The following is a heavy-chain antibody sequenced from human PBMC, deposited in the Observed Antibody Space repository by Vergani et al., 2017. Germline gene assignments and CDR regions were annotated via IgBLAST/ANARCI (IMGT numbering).Heavy chain of an antibody. D-gene: IGHD2-21*01. CDR3: AKQAIERHYYYXMDV. CDR1: GFTFSSYG. V-gene: IGHV3-30*18. J-gene: IGHJ6*03. CDR2: ISYDGSNK. Sequence: QVQLVESGGGVVQPGRSLRLSCAASGFTFSSYGMHWVRQAPGKGLEWVAVISYDGSNKYYADSVKGRFTISRDNSKNTLYLQMNSLRAEDTAVYYCAKQAIERHYYYXMDVWGKGTTVTVSS.